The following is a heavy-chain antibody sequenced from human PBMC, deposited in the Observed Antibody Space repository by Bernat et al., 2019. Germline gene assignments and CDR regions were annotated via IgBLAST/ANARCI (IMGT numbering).Heavy chain of an antibody. D-gene: IGHD5-18*01. CDR1: GFTFDDYT. Sequence: EVQLVESGGGLVKPGGSLRLSCAASGFTFDDYTMHWVRQAPGKGLEWVSLISWDGGSTYYADSVKGRFTISRDNSKNTLYLQMNSLRAEDTAVYYCAKDQGYSYDFDYWGQGTLVTVSS. J-gene: IGHJ4*02. V-gene: IGHV3-43*01. CDR2: ISWDGGST. CDR3: AKDQGYSYDFDY.